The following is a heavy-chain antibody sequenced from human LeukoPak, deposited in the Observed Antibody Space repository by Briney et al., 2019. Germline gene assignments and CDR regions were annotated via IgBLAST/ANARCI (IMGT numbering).Heavy chain of an antibody. CDR3: AKEASGFYYFDY. Sequence: GGSLRLSCAASGFTFSSYAMHWVRQAPGKGLEWVSGISWNSGSIGYADSVKGRFTISRDNAKNSLYLQMNSLRAEDTALYYCAKEASGFYYFDYWGQGTLVTVSS. CDR1: GFTFSSYA. J-gene: IGHJ4*02. V-gene: IGHV3-9*01. CDR2: ISWNSGSI. D-gene: IGHD3-3*01.